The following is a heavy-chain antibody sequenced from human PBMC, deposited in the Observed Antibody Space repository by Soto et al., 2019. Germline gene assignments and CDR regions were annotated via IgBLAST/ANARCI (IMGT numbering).Heavy chain of an antibody. D-gene: IGHD5-12*01. CDR3: ARDYSGYDPALNRFDP. CDR2: ISPVIGTT. Sequence: SVKVSCKASGDIFDNYAISWVRQAPGQGLEWLGGISPVIGTTHYAQRFQGRLTITADRSTMTTYMELSGLKSEDTAIYFCARDYSGYDPALNRFDPWGQGTLVTVSS. J-gene: IGHJ5*02. V-gene: IGHV1-69*06. CDR1: GDIFDNYA.